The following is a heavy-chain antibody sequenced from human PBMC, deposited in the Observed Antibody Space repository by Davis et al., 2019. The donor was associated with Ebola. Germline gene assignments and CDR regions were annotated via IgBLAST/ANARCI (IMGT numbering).Heavy chain of an antibody. CDR3: ARQGIGGSYPMNWFDP. V-gene: IGHV5-51*01. J-gene: IGHJ5*02. Sequence: KVSCKGSGYSFTSYWIGWVRQMPGKGLEWTGIIYPGDSDTRYSPSFQGQVTISADKSISTAYLQWSSLKASDTAMYYCARQGIGGSYPMNWFDPWGQGTLVTVSS. CDR1: GYSFTSYW. CDR2: IYPGDSDT. D-gene: IGHD1-26*01.